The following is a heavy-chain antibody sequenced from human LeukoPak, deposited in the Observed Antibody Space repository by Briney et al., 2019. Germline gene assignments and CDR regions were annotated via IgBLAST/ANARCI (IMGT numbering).Heavy chain of an antibody. CDR2: IYPGDSDI. CDR3: ARQDNDAVDI. V-gene: IGHV5-51*01. Sequence: GESLKISCKGSGYRFTDYWIGWVRQMPGKGLEWMGIIYPGDSDIRYSPSFQGQVTISTDKSIRTAYLQWSSLKASDTAMYYCARQDNDAVDIWGQGTMVTVSS. J-gene: IGHJ3*02. CDR1: GYRFTDYW.